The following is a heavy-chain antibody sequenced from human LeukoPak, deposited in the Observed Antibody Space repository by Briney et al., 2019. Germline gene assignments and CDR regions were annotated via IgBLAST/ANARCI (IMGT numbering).Heavy chain of an antibody. Sequence: PGGSLRLSCAASGFTFSSYGMHWVRQAPGKGLEWVAAISYDGSNKYYADSVKGRFTISRDNSKNTLYLQMNSLRAEDTAVYYCAKDEVLMTGYSSGWPDYYYYYGMDVWGQGTTVTVSS. CDR2: ISYDGSNK. CDR1: GFTFSSYG. CDR3: AKDEVLMTGYSSGWPDYYYYYGMDV. V-gene: IGHV3-30*18. J-gene: IGHJ6*02. D-gene: IGHD6-19*01.